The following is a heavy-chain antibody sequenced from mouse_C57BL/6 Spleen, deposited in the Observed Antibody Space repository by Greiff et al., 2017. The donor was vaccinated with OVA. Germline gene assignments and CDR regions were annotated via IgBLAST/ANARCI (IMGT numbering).Heavy chain of an antibody. CDR3: TRWGDPAY. Sequence: QVHVKQSGAELVRPGASVTLSCKASGYTFTDYEMHWVKQTPVHGLEWIGAIDPETGGTAYNQKFKGKAILTTDKSSSTAYMELRSLTSEDSAVYYCTRWGDPAYWGQGTLVTFSA. J-gene: IGHJ3*01. CDR1: GYTFTDYE. CDR2: IDPETGGT. V-gene: IGHV1-15*01.